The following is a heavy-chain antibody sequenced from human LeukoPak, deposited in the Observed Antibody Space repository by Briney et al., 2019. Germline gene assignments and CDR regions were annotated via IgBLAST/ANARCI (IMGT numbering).Heavy chain of an antibody. V-gene: IGHV3-33*01. D-gene: IGHD6-19*01. CDR1: GFTFGRHG. CDR3: ARYSSGWGWDF. CDR2: ISFDGNNQ. Sequence: GGSLRLSCAASGFTFGRHGMHWFRKAPGKGLEWVAVISFDGNNQFYTDSVKGRFTISRDISKNTLLLQMNSLRPEDTALYYCARYSSGWGWDFWGQGALVTVSS. J-gene: IGHJ4*02.